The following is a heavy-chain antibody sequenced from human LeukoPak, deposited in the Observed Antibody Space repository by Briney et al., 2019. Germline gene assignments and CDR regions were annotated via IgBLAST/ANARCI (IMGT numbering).Heavy chain of an antibody. CDR1: GASIRSGDYY. Sequence: PSQTLSLTCTVSGASIRSGDYYWSWIRQPPGKGLEWIGYIYDSGSTYYNPSLKSRITISVDTSENRFSLKLSSVAATDTAVYYCARDCSGGSCYGAFDIWGQGTMVTVSS. CDR2: IYDSGST. D-gene: IGHD2-15*01. CDR3: ARDCSGGSCYGAFDI. V-gene: IGHV4-30-4*01. J-gene: IGHJ3*02.